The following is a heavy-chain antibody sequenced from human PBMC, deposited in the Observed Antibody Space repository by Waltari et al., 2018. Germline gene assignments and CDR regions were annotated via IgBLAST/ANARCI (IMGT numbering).Heavy chain of an antibody. Sequence: QVQLKESGPGLVKPSETLSLTCVVSNDSITSNNWWSWVRQSPRKGLEWIGDVYHTGSTKDSPSLKSRVTISIDKSKNEFSLNLKSVTAADTAIYYCARRALQYYFEYWGQGSLVTVSS. D-gene: IGHD4-4*01. CDR2: VYHTGST. V-gene: IGHV4-4*02. CDR1: NDSITSNNW. J-gene: IGHJ4*01. CDR3: ARRALQYYFEY.